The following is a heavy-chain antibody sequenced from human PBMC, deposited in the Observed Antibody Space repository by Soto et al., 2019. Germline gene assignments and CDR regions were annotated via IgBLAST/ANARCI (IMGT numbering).Heavy chain of an antibody. J-gene: IGHJ6*02. CDR1: GYSFTSYW. CDR3: PRLPYGVCFVDASAGNYFGIDA. D-gene: IGHD2-8*01. Sequence: PGESLKISCKGSGYSFTSYWNGWVRQMPGKGLEWMGIIYPGDSDTRYSPFFQGQVTISADKSITTAYLQWSSVNASDTAMYYCPRLPYGVCFVDASAGNYFGIDAWRQSITVSVS. V-gene: IGHV5-51*01. CDR2: IYPGDSDT.